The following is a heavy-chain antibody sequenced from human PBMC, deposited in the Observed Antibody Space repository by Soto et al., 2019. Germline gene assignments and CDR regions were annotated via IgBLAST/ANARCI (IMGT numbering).Heavy chain of an antibody. V-gene: IGHV4-59*01. CDR3: ARGGDARWSNFDY. J-gene: IGHJ4*02. CDR2: IYFRGNT. CDR1: GDSISGYY. D-gene: IGHD2-15*01. Sequence: SETLSLTCTVSGDSISGYYWSWIRQPPGKVLEWIGYIYFRGNTNYNPSLKSRVTISVDTSKNQFSLKLSSATAADTAVYYCARGGDARWSNFDYWGQGALVNVSS.